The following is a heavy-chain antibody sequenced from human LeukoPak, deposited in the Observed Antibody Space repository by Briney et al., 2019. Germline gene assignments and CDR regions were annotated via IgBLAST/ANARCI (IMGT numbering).Heavy chain of an antibody. CDR2: IKSKVDGGTT. D-gene: IGHD3-16*01. CDR1: GFXFSNAW. V-gene: IGHV3-15*01. Sequence: GGSLRLSCAGSGFXFSNAWMNWVRQAPGKGLEWVGRIKSKVDGGTTDYAAPVKGRFIVSRDDSRNTVYLQMNSLKTEDTAVYYCSTGGYYLDYWGQGTLVTVSS. CDR3: STGGYYLDY. J-gene: IGHJ4*02.